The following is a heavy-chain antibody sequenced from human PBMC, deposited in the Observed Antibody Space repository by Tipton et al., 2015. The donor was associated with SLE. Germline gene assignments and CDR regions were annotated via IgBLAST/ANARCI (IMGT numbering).Heavy chain of an antibody. Sequence: SLRLSCAASGFNFDQYAMHWVRQAPGKGLEWVSGISWNSNNIGYADSVKGRFTISRDNSKNTLYLQMNSLRAEDTAVYYCARDLRAYEAVAVPYFYYGMDVWGQGTTVTVSS. J-gene: IGHJ6*02. CDR1: GFNFDQYA. CDR2: ISWNSNNI. D-gene: IGHD6-19*01. CDR3: ARDLRAYEAVAVPYFYYGMDV. V-gene: IGHV3-9*01.